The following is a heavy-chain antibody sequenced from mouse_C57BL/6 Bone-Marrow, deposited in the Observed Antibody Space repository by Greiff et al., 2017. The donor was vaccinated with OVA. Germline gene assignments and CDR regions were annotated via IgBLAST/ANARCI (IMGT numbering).Heavy chain of an antibody. J-gene: IGHJ3*01. CDR1: GYAFSSSW. Sequence: VQLQQSGPELVKPGASVKISCKASGYAFSSSWMNWVKQRPGKGLEWIGRIYPGDGDTNYNGKFKGKATLTADKSSSTAYMQLSSLTSEDSAVYFCARSYQFLSIAYWGQGTLVTVSA. CDR3: ARSYQFLSIAY. V-gene: IGHV1-82*01. CDR2: IYPGDGDT. D-gene: IGHD3-2*02.